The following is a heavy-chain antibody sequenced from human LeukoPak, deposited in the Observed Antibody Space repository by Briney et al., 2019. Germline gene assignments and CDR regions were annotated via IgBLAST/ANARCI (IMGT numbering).Heavy chain of an antibody. CDR1: GGSISSNNW. V-gene: IGHV4-4*02. CDR2: IYHSGST. Sequence: SETLSLTCAVSGGSISSNNWWSWVRQPPGKGLEWIGEIYHSGSTNYNPSLKSRVTILVNKSKNQFSLKLSSVTAADTAVYYCARTPMVRGIRGFDPWGQGTLVTVSS. CDR3: ARTPMVRGIRGFDP. D-gene: IGHD3-10*01. J-gene: IGHJ5*02.